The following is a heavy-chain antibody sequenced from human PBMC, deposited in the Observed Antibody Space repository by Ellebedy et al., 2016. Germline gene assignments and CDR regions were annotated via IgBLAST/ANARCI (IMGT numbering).Heavy chain of an antibody. CDR2: IKQDGSEK. J-gene: IGHJ4*02. CDR1: GFTFSSYW. V-gene: IGHV3-7*01. D-gene: IGHD6-19*01. Sequence: GGSLRLXXAASGFTFSSYWMSWVRQAPGKGLEWVANIKQDGSEKYYVDSVKGRFTISRDNAKNSLYLQMNSLRAEDTAVYYCARESGQWTIPFDYWGQGTLVTVSS. CDR3: ARESGQWTIPFDY.